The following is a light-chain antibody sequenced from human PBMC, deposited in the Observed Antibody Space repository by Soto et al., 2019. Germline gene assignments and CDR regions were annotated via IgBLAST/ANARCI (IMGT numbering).Light chain of an antibody. J-gene: IGLJ1*01. CDR2: EVT. CDR1: SGDIGSYNR. V-gene: IGLV2-14*01. CDR3: RSYTNINTRACV. Sequence: QSVLTQPASVSVSPGQSITVSCTGTSGDIGSYNRVSWYQQHPGKAPKLRVYEVTDRPSGVSNRFSGSKYGNTASLTISGLQAEDEAEYYCRSYTNINTRACVIGTGTKV.